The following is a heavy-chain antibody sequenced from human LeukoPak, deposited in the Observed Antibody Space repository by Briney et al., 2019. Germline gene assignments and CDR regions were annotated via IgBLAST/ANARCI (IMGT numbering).Heavy chain of an antibody. CDR2: ISGDGVSP. CDR3: ARDPGAFPYFFDC. CDR1: GFTFSSYA. V-gene: IGHV3-23*01. J-gene: IGHJ4*02. Sequence: GGSLRLSCAASGFTFSSYAMSWVRQAPGKGLECVSAISGDGVSPYYADSVKGRFTISRDNSKNTLYLQMNSLRVEDTAVYFCARDPGAFPYFFDCWGQGTLVTVSS. D-gene: IGHD4/OR15-4a*01.